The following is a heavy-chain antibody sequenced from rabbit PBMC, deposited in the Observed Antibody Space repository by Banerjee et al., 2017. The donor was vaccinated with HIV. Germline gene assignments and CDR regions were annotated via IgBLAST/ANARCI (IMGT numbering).Heavy chain of an antibody. CDR3: ARDASTSFSTYGMDL. J-gene: IGHJ6*01. V-gene: IGHV1S45*01. Sequence: LEESGGGLVKPGGTLTLTCTVSGFSFSSNWICWVRQAPGKGLEWIACIYAGSSGSTYSAIWAKGRFTISKTSSTTVTLQMTSLTAADTATYFCARDASTSFSTYGMDLWGPGTLVTVS. CDR1: GFSFSSNW. CDR2: IYAGSSGST. D-gene: IGHD8-1*01.